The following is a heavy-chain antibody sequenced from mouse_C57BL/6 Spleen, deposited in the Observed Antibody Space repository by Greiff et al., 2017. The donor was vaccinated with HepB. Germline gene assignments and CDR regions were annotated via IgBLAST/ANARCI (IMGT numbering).Heavy chain of an antibody. J-gene: IGHJ3*01. CDR1: GFTFSSYA. D-gene: IGHD2-1*01. V-gene: IGHV5-9-1*02. Sequence: EVQGVESGEGLVKPGGSLKLSCAASGFTFSSYAMSWVRQTPEKRLEWVAYISSGGDYIYYADTVKGRFTISRDNARKTLYLQMSSLKSEDTAMYYCTREGVKYGNYLAWFAYWGQGTLVTVSA. CDR3: TREGVKYGNYLAWFAY. CDR2: ISSGGDYI.